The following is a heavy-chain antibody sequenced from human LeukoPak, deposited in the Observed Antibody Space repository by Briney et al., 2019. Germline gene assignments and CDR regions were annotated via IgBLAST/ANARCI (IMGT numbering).Heavy chain of an antibody. CDR1: GFSFSSYS. D-gene: IGHD2-2*01. Sequence: GGSLRLSCAATGFSFSSYSMNWVRLAPGKGLEWVSSISSSGSDMYYADSVRGRFIISRDNARNSLLLQMNSLRAEDTALYFCARDPRVVVPAYFYYYYMDVWGKGTTVTVSS. V-gene: IGHV3-21*01. CDR2: ISSSGSDM. CDR3: ARDPRVVVPAYFYYYYMDV. J-gene: IGHJ6*03.